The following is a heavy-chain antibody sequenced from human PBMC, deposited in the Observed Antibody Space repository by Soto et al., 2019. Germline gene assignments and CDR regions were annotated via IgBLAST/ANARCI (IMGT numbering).Heavy chain of an antibody. CDR3: AGVTSGDYEGYYYYGMDV. Sequence: QVQLVQSGAEVKKPGSSVKVSCKASGGTFSSYAISWVRQAPGQGLEWMGGIIPIFGTANYAQKFQGRVTITADESTSTAYMELSSLRSEDTAVYYCAGVTSGDYEGYYYYGMDVWGQGTTVTVSS. J-gene: IGHJ6*02. CDR2: IIPIFGTA. D-gene: IGHD4-17*01. V-gene: IGHV1-69*01. CDR1: GGTFSSYA.